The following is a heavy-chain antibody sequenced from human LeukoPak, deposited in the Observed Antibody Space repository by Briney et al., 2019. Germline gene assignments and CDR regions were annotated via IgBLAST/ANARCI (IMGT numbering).Heavy chain of an antibody. CDR1: GYTFIGYY. J-gene: IGHJ4*02. D-gene: IGHD3-3*01. CDR2: INPNSGGT. V-gene: IGHV1-2*06. CDR3: GRFWSGYLPDY. Sequence: GASVKVSCKASGYTFIGYYMHWVRQAPGQGLEWMGRINPNSGGTSYAQKFQGRVTMTRDTSISTAYMELRSLRSDDTAVYYCGRFWSGYLPDYWGQGTLVTVSS.